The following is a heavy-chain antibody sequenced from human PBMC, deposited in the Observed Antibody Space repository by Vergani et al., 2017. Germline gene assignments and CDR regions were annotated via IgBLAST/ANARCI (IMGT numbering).Heavy chain of an antibody. CDR2: ITPIFGTA. CDR1: GGTFSSYS. J-gene: IGHJ5*02. D-gene: IGHD1-26*01. V-gene: IGHV1-69*12. CDR3: ASAGPSGGWFDP. Sequence: QVQLVQSGAAVKKPGSSVKVSCKASGGTFSSYSISWVRQAPGQGLEWMGGITPIFGTAKYAQKFQGRVTITADESTNTAYMELSSLRSEDTAVYYCASAGPSGGWFDPWGQGTLVTVSS.